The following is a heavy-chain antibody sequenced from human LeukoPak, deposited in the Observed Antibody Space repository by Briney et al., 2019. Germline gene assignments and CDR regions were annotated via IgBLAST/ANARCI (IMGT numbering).Heavy chain of an antibody. CDR2: IYYSGRT. Sequence: SETLSLTCTVSGDSISSSSYYWGWIRQPPGKGLEWIVNIYYSGRTYYSPSLKSRLTISVDTSKNQFSLKLTSVTAADTAVYYCARGRDGYNFLNRGEYYYFDYWGQGTLVTVSS. J-gene: IGHJ4*02. CDR3: ARGRDGYNFLNRGEYYYFDY. V-gene: IGHV4-39*07. D-gene: IGHD5-24*01. CDR1: GDSISSSSYY.